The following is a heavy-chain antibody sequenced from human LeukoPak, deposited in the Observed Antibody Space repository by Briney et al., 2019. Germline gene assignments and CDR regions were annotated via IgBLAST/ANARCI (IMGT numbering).Heavy chain of an antibody. Sequence: SETLSLTCTVSGGSISNYYWNWIRQPPGKGLEWIGYIFYSGTTNYNPSLKSRVIMSVDTSRNQLSLKLTSLTAADTAVYYCAKKDGDFWGQGTLVSVSS. J-gene: IGHJ4*02. V-gene: IGHV4-59*12. CDR1: GGSISNYY. CDR2: IFYSGTT. CDR3: AKKDGDF.